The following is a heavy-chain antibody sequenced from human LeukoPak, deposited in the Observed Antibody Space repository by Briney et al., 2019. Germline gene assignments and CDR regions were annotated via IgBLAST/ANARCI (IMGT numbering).Heavy chain of an antibody. V-gene: IGHV1-2*02. CDR1: GYTFTGYY. Sequence: ASAKVSCKASGYTFTGYYIYWVRQAPGHGLEWMGWINPKNGGTSYSQKFQGRVTMTRDTSISTVYMELNRLTSDDTAVYYCARDVMFNYWGQGTLVAVSS. CDR2: INPKNGGT. CDR3: ARDVMFNY. J-gene: IGHJ4*02.